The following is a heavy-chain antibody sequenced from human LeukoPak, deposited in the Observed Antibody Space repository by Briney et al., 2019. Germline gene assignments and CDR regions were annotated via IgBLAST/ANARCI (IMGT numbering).Heavy chain of an antibody. CDR2: ISSSSSYT. Sequence: GGSLRLSCAASGFTLSDYYMSWIRQAPGKGLEWVSYISSSSSYTNYADSVKGRFTISRDNAKNSLYLQMNSLRAEDTAVYYCARDYGGNSYYFDYWGQGTLVTVSS. CDR1: GFTLSDYY. V-gene: IGHV3-11*05. D-gene: IGHD4-23*01. J-gene: IGHJ4*02. CDR3: ARDYGGNSYYFDY.